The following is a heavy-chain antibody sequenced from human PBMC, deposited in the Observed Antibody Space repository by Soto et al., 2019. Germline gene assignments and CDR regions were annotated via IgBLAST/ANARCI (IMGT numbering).Heavy chain of an antibody. Sequence: TSETLSLTCTVSGGSINNNNYYWAWIRQPPGKGLSWIASIYYDGSTYYNSSLKSRVTISRDTSKNHFSLRLTSMTAADTAVYYCAKVLVGANRHPESDSWGQGTLVTVSS. V-gene: IGHV4-39*02. CDR1: GGSINNNNYY. CDR2: IYYDGST. J-gene: IGHJ4*02. D-gene: IGHD2-15*01. CDR3: AKVLVGANRHPESDS.